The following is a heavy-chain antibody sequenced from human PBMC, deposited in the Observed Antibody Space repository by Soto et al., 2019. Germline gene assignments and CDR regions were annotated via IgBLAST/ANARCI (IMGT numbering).Heavy chain of an antibody. CDR2: IIPIFGTA. CDR1: GVTFSSYA. V-gene: IGHV1-69*01. Sequence: QVQLLQSGAEVKKPGSSVKVSCKASGVTFSSYAISWVRQAPGQGLEWVGGIIPIFGTANYAQKFQGRVTITADESTSTAYMELSSLRAEDTAVYYCARGETDSGYDLWGQGTLVTVSS. CDR3: ARGETDSGYDL. J-gene: IGHJ5*02. D-gene: IGHD5-12*01.